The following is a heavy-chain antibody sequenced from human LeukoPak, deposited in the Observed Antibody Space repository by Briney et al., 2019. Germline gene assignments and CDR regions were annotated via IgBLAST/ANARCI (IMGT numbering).Heavy chain of an antibody. CDR2: ISYDGSNK. CDR1: GFTFSSYA. CDR3: ASWELLDY. V-gene: IGHV3-30*04. J-gene: IGHJ4*02. D-gene: IGHD1-26*01. Sequence: PGRPLRLSCAASGFTFSSYAMHWVRQAPGKGLEWVAVISYDGSNKNYADSVKGRFTISRDNSKNTLYLQMNSLRAEDTAVYYCASWELLDYWGQGTLVTVSS.